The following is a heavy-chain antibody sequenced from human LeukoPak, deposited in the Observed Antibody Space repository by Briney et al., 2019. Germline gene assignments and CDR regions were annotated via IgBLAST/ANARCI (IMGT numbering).Heavy chain of an antibody. Sequence: PGGSLRLSCAASGFTFSSYSMNWVRQAPGKGLEWVSYISSGSSTIYSADSVKGRFTNSRDNAKNSLYLQMNSLRAEDTAVYYCARSSFSGYCSSTSCRTLDYWGQGTLVTVSS. CDR3: ARSSFSGYCSSTSCRTLDY. V-gene: IGHV3-48*01. CDR1: GFTFSSYS. CDR2: ISSGSSTI. J-gene: IGHJ4*02. D-gene: IGHD2-2*01.